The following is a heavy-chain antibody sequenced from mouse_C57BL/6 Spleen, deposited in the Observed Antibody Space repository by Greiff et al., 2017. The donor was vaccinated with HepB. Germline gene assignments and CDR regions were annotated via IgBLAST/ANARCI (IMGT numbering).Heavy chain of an antibody. CDR3: ARGRTQGAMDY. CDR1: GFTFSSYA. D-gene: IGHD3-2*02. CDR2: ISDGGSYT. Sequence: EVQGVESGGGLVKPGGSLKLSCAASGFTFSSYAMSWVRQTPEKRLEWVATISDGGSYTYYPDNVKGRFTISRDNAKNNLYLQMSHLKSEDTAMYYCARGRTQGAMDYWGQGTSVTVSS. V-gene: IGHV5-4*01. J-gene: IGHJ4*01.